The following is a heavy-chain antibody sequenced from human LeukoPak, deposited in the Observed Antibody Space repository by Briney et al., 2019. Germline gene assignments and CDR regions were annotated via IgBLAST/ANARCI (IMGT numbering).Heavy chain of an antibody. CDR3: AREKGNTAMVTNAYDY. Sequence: SVKVSCKASGGTFSRYAISWVRQAPGQGLEWMGGIIPIFGTANYAQKFQGRVTITADESTSTAYMELSSLRSEDTAVYYCAREKGNTAMVTNAYDYWGQGTLVTVSS. CDR1: GGTFSRYA. CDR2: IIPIFGTA. D-gene: IGHD5-18*01. V-gene: IGHV1-69*01. J-gene: IGHJ4*02.